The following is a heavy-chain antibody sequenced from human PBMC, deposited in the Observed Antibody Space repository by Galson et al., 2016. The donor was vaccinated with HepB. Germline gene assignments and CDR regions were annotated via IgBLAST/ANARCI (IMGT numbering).Heavy chain of an antibody. CDR2: INTNTGNP. CDR3: ARGCSSTSCYWV. J-gene: IGHJ4*01. D-gene: IGHD2-2*01. CDR1: GYTFISYA. Sequence: SVKVSCKASGYTFISYAMNWVRQAPGQGLEWMGWINTNTGNPTYAQGFTGRFVFSLDTSVNTAYLQISSLKAEDTAVYYCARGCSSTSCYWVWGQGNPGHRLL. V-gene: IGHV7-4-1*01.